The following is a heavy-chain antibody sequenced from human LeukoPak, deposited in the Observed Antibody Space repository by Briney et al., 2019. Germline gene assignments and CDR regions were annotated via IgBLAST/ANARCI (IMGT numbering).Heavy chain of an antibody. J-gene: IGHJ6*03. CDR2: MNPNSGNT. CDR1: GYTFTSYD. V-gene: IGHV1-8*01. Sequence: ASVKVSCKASGYTFTSYDINWVRQATGQGLEWMGWMNPNSGNTGYAQKFQGRVTMTRNTSISTAYMELSSLRSEDTAVYYCARVKVTKTYYYYYYMDVWGQGTLVTVSS. CDR3: ARVKVTKTYYYYYYMDV. D-gene: IGHD4-11*01.